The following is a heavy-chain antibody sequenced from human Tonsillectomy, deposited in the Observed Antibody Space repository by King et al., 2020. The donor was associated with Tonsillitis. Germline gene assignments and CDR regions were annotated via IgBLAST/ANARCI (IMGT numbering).Heavy chain of an antibody. CDR1: GFTFSSYH. CDR2: ISSSSSYI. V-gene: IGHV3-21*01. CDR3: ARPGGEYLYYYYMDV. Sequence: EVQLVESGGGLVKPGGSLRLSCAASGFTFSSYHMNWVRQAPGKGLEWVSFISSSSSYIYYADSVNGRFTISRDNAKNSLYLQMNSLRAEDTAVYYCARPGGEYLYYYYMDVWGKGTTVTVSS. D-gene: IGHD2/OR15-2a*01. J-gene: IGHJ6*03.